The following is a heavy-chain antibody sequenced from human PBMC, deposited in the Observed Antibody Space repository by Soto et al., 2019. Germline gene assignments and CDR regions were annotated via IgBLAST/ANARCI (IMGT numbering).Heavy chain of an antibody. CDR3: AKKAYSGGSGWDYYGMDV. CDR1: PFTLSNYA. J-gene: IGHJ6*02. D-gene: IGHD2-21*01. Sequence: GRSLRLSCAASPFTLSNYAMSWVRHPPKKGLEWVSTISGSGGSTYYDDSVKGRFTIDRDNSTKTLFLKITSLGAEDTAVYFCAKKAYSGGSGWDYYGMDVWGQGTTVTVSS. V-gene: IGHV3-23*01. CDR2: ISGSGGST.